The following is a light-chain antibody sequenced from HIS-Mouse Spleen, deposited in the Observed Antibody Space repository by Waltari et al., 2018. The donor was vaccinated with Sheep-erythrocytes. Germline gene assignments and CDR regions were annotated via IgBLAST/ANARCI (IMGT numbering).Light chain of an antibody. CDR3: CSYAGSYNHV. V-gene: IGLV2-11*01. Sequence: QSALTQPRSVSGSPGQSVTISCTGTSSDVGGYNYVSWYQQHPGEAPKLMIYDVSKRPSGVPDRFSGSKSGNTVSLTISGLQAEDEADYYCCSYAGSYNHVFATGTKVTVL. CDR1: SSDVGGYNY. CDR2: DVS. J-gene: IGLJ1*01.